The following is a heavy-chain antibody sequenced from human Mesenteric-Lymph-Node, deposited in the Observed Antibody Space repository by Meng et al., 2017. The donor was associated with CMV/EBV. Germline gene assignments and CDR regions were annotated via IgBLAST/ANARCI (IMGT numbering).Heavy chain of an antibody. CDR1: GYTFTDYY. CDR3: ATNRWLLQALDY. CDR2: INPNRGGT. V-gene: IGHV1-2*02. Sequence: ASVKVSCKASGYTFTDYYIHWVRQAPGQGLEWMGWINPNRGGTNYAQKFHGRVTMTRDTSINTVYMELSRLRSDDTAVYYCATNRWLLQALDYWGQGTLVTVSS. J-gene: IGHJ4*02. D-gene: IGHD3-22*01.